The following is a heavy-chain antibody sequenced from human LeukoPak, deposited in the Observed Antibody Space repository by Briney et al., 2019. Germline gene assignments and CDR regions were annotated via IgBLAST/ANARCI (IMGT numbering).Heavy chain of an antibody. J-gene: IGHJ4*02. V-gene: IGHV3-30*18. D-gene: IGHD3-22*01. Sequence: GRSLRLSCAASGFTFSSYGMHWVRQAPGKGLEWVAVISYDGSNKYYADSVKGRFTISRDNSKNTLYLQMNSLRAEDTAVYYCAKDGGYYDSSGYCHRHFFDYWGQGTLVTVSS. CDR1: GFTFSSYG. CDR2: ISYDGSNK. CDR3: AKDGGYYDSSGYCHRHFFDY.